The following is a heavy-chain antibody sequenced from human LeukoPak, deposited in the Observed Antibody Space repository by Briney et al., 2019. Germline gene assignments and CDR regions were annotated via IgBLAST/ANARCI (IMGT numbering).Heavy chain of an antibody. D-gene: IGHD6-6*01. V-gene: IGHV3-23*01. CDR3: ATSSSGRSYYYGMDV. J-gene: IGHJ6*02. Sequence: GGSLRLSCAASGFTFSSYAMSWVRQAPGKGLEWVSGIHDRGGSTYYADSVKGRFTISRDNSKNTLYLQMNSLRAEDTAVYYCATSSSGRSYYYGMDVWGQGTTVTVSS. CDR1: GFTFSSYA. CDR2: IHDRGGST.